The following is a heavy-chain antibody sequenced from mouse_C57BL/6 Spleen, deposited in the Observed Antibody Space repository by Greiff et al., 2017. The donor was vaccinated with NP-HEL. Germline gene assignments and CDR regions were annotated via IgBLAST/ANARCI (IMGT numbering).Heavy chain of an antibody. J-gene: IGHJ3*01. CDR2: IDPSDSYT. V-gene: IGHV1-50*01. Sequence: VQLQQPGAELVKPGASVKLSCKASGYTFTSYWMQWVKQRPGQGLEWIGEIDPSDSYTNYNQKFKGKATLTVDTSSSTAYMQLSSLTSEDSAVYYCACASTTVVEKAYWGQGTLVTVSA. CDR1: GYTFTSYW. D-gene: IGHD1-1*01. CDR3: ACASTTVVEKAY.